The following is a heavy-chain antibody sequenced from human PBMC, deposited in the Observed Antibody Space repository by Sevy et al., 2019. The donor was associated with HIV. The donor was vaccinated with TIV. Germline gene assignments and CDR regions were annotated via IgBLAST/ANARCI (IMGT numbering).Heavy chain of an antibody. Sequence: GGSLRLSCAASGFTFSRYAMTWVRQAPGKGLEWVSTISASGGSTYYADSVKGRFTISRDNSKNTLYLQMNSLRAEDTAVYYCAKSPPYCTSGVCPFDSWGQGTLVTVSS. D-gene: IGHD2-8*01. CDR3: AKSPPYCTSGVCPFDS. CDR1: GFTFSRYA. CDR2: ISASGGST. V-gene: IGHV3-23*01. J-gene: IGHJ4*02.